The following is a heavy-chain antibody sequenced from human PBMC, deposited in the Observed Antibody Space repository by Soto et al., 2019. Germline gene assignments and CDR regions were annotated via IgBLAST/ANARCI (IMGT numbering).Heavy chain of an antibody. CDR1: EFAFSTHA. CDR2: ISFDGTNK. D-gene: IGHD2-21*02. CDR3: SASRDYNWFDP. Sequence: GGSLRLSCAASEFAFSTHAMHWVRQAPGGGLEWVAVISFDGTNKYYADSVKGRFTISRDNSRSTLYLQMNSLRIEDTAVYYCSASRDYNWFDPWGQGTLVTVSS. J-gene: IGHJ5*02. V-gene: IGHV3-30-3*01.